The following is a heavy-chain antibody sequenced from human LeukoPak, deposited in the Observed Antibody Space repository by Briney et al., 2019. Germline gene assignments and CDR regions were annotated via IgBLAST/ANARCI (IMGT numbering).Heavy chain of an antibody. Sequence: GGSLRLSCAASGFTFSSYSMNWVRQAPGKGLEWVSSISSSSSYIYYADSVEGRFTISRDNAKNSLYLQMNSLRAEDTAVYYCARDLKYYYDSSGYYATPNYFDYWGQGTLVTVSS. D-gene: IGHD3-22*01. CDR2: ISSSSSYI. CDR1: GFTFSSYS. CDR3: ARDLKYYYDSSGYYATPNYFDY. J-gene: IGHJ4*02. V-gene: IGHV3-21*01.